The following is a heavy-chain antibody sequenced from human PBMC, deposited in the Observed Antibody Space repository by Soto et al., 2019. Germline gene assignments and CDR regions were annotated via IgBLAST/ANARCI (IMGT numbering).Heavy chain of an antibody. CDR1: GGSISSGGYY. D-gene: IGHD3-3*01. V-gene: IGHV4-31*03. J-gene: IGHJ5*02. Sequence: SETLSLTCTVSGGSISSGGYYWSWIRQHPGKGLEWIGYIYYSGSTYYNPSLKSRVTISVDTSKNQFSLKLSSVTAADTAVYYCAREKGYYDFWSGPTPRGSFNWFDPWGQGTLVTVSS. CDR2: IYYSGST. CDR3: AREKGYYDFWSGPTPRGSFNWFDP.